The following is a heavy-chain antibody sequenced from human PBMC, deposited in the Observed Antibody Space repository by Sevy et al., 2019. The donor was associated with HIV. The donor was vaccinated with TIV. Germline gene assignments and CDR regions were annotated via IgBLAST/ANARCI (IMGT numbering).Heavy chain of an antibody. CDR3: ARGRRLRSQALGKLDY. CDR1: GYTFTSYD. V-gene: IGHV1-8*01. CDR2: MNPNSGNT. Sequence: ASVKVSCKASGYTFTSYDINWVRQATGQGLEWMGWMNPNSGNTGYAQKFQGRVTMTRNTSISTAYMELSSLRSEDTAVYYCARGRRLRSQALGKLDYWGQGTLVTVSS. D-gene: IGHD2-15*01. J-gene: IGHJ4*02.